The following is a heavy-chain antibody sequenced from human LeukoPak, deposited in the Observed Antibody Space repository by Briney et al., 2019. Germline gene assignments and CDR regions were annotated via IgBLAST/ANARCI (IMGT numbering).Heavy chain of an antibody. D-gene: IGHD3-22*01. CDR1: GYTFTSYD. V-gene: IGHV1-8*01. Sequence: ASVKVSCKASGYTFTSYDIHWVRQATGQGLEWMGWMNPNSGNTGYAQKFQGRGTMTRNTSIRTAYMELSSLRSEDTAVYYCARPAYYYDSSDSDYWGQGTLVTVSS. CDR3: ARPAYYYDSSDSDY. CDR2: MNPNSGNT. J-gene: IGHJ4*02.